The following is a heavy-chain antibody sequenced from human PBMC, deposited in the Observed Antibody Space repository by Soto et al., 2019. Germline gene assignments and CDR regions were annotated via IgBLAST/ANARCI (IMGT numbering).Heavy chain of an antibody. CDR3: AREALIPAAIPY. CDR1: GFTFSSYE. CDR2: ISSSGSTI. J-gene: IGHJ4*02. D-gene: IGHD2-2*02. V-gene: IGHV3-48*03. Sequence: EVQLVESGGGLVQPGGSLRLSCAASGFTFSSYEMNWVRQAPGKGLEWVSYISSSGSTIYYADSVKGRFTISSDNAKNSLYLQMNSLRAEDTAVYYCAREALIPAAIPYWGQGTLVTVSS.